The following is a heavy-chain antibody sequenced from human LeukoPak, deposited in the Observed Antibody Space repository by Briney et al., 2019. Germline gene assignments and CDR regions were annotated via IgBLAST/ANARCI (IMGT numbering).Heavy chain of an antibody. Sequence: PSETLSLTCTVSGGSISSSSYYWGWIRQPPGKGLEWIGSIYYSGSTYYNPSLKSRVTISADTSKNQFSLKLSSVTAADTAVYYCARLTPTYYYGSGSYSIFDYWGQGTLVTVSS. V-gene: IGHV4-39*01. D-gene: IGHD3-10*01. J-gene: IGHJ4*02. CDR1: GGSISSSSYY. CDR2: IYYSGST. CDR3: ARLTPTYYYGSGSYSIFDY.